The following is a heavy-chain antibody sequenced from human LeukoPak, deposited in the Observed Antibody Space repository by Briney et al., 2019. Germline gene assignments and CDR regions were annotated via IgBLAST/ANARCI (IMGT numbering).Heavy chain of an antibody. Sequence: PSQTLSLTCTVSGGSISSGGYYWSRIRQHPGKGLEWIGYIYYSGSTYYNPSLKSRVTISVDTSKNQFSLKLSSVTAADTAVYYCARAVVRGVIYFDYWGQGTLVTVSS. CDR2: IYYSGST. CDR1: GGSISSGGYY. D-gene: IGHD3-10*01. V-gene: IGHV4-31*03. CDR3: ARAVVRGVIYFDY. J-gene: IGHJ4*02.